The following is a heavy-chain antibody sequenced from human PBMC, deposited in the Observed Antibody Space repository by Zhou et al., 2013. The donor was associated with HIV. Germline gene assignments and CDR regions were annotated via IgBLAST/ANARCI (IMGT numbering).Heavy chain of an antibody. V-gene: IGHV1-69-2*01. CDR1: GYTFTDYY. CDR2: LDPEDDEA. Sequence: EVQLVQSGAEVKKPGATVKISCKVSGYTFTDYYIHWVQQAPGKGLQWMGLLDPEDDEALFAEKFQGRVTMTADTATDTAYMELNSLRPEDTAVYYCATGTLNRALAANAFEIWGQGDNGHRLL. J-gene: IGHJ3*02. CDR3: ATGTLNRALAANAFEI.